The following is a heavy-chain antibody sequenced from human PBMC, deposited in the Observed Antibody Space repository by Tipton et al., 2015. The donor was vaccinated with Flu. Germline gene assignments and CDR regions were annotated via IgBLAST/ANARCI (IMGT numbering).Heavy chain of an antibody. J-gene: IGHJ4*02. D-gene: IGHD3-10*01. CDR2: IDIHSRSI. CDR3: MARAY. Sequence: SLRLSCSASGFNLSSYEMNWVRQAPGKGLEWVSKIDIHSRSIDYADSVRGRFTISRDSAKRSVYLQMNGLSADDTALYYPMARAYWGQGILVTVSS. CDR1: GFNLSSYE. V-gene: IGHV3-48*03.